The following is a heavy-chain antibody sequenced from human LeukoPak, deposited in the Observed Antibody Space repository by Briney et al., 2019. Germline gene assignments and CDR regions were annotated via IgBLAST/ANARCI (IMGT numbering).Heavy chain of an antibody. D-gene: IGHD4-23*01. Sequence: GGSLRLSCAASGFSFDGFTMHWVRQAAGKGLEWVSLISWNGATTYYADSVKGRFAISRDNSKNTLYLQMNSLRAEDTAVYYCAKGSYGGNSVPLDYWGQGTLVTVSS. CDR2: ISWNGATT. CDR1: GFSFDGFT. CDR3: AKGSYGGNSVPLDY. J-gene: IGHJ4*02. V-gene: IGHV3-43*01.